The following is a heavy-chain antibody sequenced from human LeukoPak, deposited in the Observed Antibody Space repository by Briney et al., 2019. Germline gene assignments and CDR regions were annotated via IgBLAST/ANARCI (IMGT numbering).Heavy chain of an antibody. V-gene: IGHV3-7*01. J-gene: IGHJ5*02. CDR2: IKQDGTEK. CDR1: GFTFTSYY. CDR3: ARQWKWFDP. Sequence: GGSLRLSCAATGFTFTSYYLSWIRQAPGKGLEWVANIKQDGTEKDYVDSVKGRFTISRDNDKSSVYLQMNSLSVEDTAVYYCARQWKWFDPWGQGTLVTVSS. D-gene: IGHD6-19*01.